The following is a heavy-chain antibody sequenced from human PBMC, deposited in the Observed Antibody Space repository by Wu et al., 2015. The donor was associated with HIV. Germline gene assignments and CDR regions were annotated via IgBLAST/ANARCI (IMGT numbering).Heavy chain of an antibody. CDR2: IIPIFGTA. V-gene: IGHV1-69*12. CDR3: ARGEVGASPTSDYFDY. D-gene: IGHD1-26*01. CDR1: GGTFSSYA. J-gene: IGHJ4*02. Sequence: QVQLVQSGAEVKKPGSSVKVSCKASGGTFSSYAISWVRQAPGQGLEWMGGIIPIFGTANYAQKFQGRVTITADESTSTAYMELSSLRSEDTAVYYCARGEVGASPTSDYFDYWGQGTWSPSPQ.